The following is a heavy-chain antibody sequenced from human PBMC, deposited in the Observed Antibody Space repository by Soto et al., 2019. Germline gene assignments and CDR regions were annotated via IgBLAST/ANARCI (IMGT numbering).Heavy chain of an antibody. CDR3: ASAGRGRTYYSDY. CDR1: GFTFSSYG. Sequence: QVQLVESGGGVVQPGRSLRLSCAASGFTFSSYGMHWVRQAPGKGLEWVAVIWYDGSNKYYADSVKGRFTISRDNSKYTLYLQMNSLRAEDTAVYYCASAGRGRTYYSDYWGQGTLVTVSS. J-gene: IGHJ4*02. CDR2: IWYDGSNK. V-gene: IGHV3-33*01.